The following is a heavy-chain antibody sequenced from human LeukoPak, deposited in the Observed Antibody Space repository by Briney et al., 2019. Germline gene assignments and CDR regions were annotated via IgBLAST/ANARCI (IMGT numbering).Heavy chain of an antibody. V-gene: IGHV4-4*07. J-gene: IGHJ5*02. CDR3: ARDSGPGAAAGTNWFDP. D-gene: IGHD6-13*01. CDR1: GGSISSYY. Sequence: SETLSLTCTVSGGSISSYYWSWIRQPAGKGLEWIGRIYTSGSTNYNSSLKSRVTMSVDTSKNQFSLKLSSVTAADTAVYYCARDSGPGAAAGTNWFDPWGQGTLVTVSS. CDR2: IYTSGST.